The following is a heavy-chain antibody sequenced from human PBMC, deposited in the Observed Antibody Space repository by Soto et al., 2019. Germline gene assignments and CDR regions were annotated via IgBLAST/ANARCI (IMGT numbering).Heavy chain of an antibody. J-gene: IGHJ4*02. CDR2: ITADGGGT. V-gene: IGHV3-23*01. CDR3: AKDRGGSSWPEVDC. Sequence: EVQLLESGGGLGQPGGSLRLSCTASRFTFSSYIMNWVRQAPGKGLEWISTITADGGGTFYADSVKGRFTISRDNSKKTLYLQMDNLRAEDTALYYCAKDRGGSSWPEVDCWGQGTQVTVSS. D-gene: IGHD6-13*01. CDR1: RFTFSSYI.